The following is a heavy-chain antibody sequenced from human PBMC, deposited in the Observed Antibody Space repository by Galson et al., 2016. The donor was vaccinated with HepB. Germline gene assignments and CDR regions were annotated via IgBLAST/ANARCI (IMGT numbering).Heavy chain of an antibody. CDR3: ARDGRWLRSGRRPLALDI. CDR2: LIPIMGET. Sequence: SVKVSCKASEDNLESFAITWVRQAPGQGLEWIGGLIPIMGETKYAQKFRDRLTISADELTTTVYMELTSLTFQDTAVYYCARDGRWLRSGRRPLALDIWGQGTAVTVSS. D-gene: IGHD5-24*01. V-gene: IGHV1-69*13. J-gene: IGHJ3*02. CDR1: EDNLESFA.